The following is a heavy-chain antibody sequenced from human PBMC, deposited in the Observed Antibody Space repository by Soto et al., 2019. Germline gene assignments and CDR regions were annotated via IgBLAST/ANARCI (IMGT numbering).Heavy chain of an antibody. Sequence: QVQLVQSGAEVKKPGSSVKVSCKGSGGTLSSYAISWVRLAPGQGLEWMGGIIPIFGTANYAQKVQGRVTITADESTSTAYMELSSLRSEDTAVYSCARDNVVVPAAMWVDWCDPWGQGTMVTVSS. CDR1: GGTLSSYA. D-gene: IGHD2-2*01. CDR3: ARDNVVVPAAMWVDWCDP. J-gene: IGHJ5*02. CDR2: IIPIFGTA. V-gene: IGHV1-69*01.